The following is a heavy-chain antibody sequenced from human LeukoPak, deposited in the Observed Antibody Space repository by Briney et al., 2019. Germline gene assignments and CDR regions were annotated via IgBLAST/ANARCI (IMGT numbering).Heavy chain of an antibody. CDR2: IYYSGST. D-gene: IGHD3-22*01. Sequence: SETLSLTCTVSGGSISSGDYYWSWIRQPPGKGLEWIGYIYYSGSTYYNPSLKSRVTISVDTSKNQFSLKLSSVTAADTAVYYCAREHPYYYDSSGYYSGLNYYYGMDVWGQGTTVTVSS. CDR3: AREHPYYYDSSGYYSGLNYYYGMDV. V-gene: IGHV4-30-4*01. J-gene: IGHJ6*02. CDR1: GGSISSGDYY.